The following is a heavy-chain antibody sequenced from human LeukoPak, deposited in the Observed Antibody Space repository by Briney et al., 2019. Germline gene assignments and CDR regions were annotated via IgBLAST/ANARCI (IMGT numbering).Heavy chain of an antibody. CDR3: ASCRDGYNDY. CDR2: IYYSGTT. Sequence: PSQTLSLTCTVTGGSISSGDYHWSCIRQPPGKGLEWIGYIYYSGTTYYNPSLRGRLTISVDTSKNQFSLKLSSVTAADTAVYYCASCRDGYNDYSGQGTLVTVSS. J-gene: IGHJ4*02. CDR1: GGSISSGDYH. D-gene: IGHD5-24*01. V-gene: IGHV4-30-4*01.